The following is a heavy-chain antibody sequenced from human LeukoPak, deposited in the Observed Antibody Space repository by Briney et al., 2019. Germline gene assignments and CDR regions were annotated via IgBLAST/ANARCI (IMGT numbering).Heavy chain of an antibody. CDR1: GYTFTSYA. V-gene: IGHV1-3*01. CDR3: ARGPNYGSGGHWFDP. J-gene: IGHJ5*02. Sequence: ASVKVSCKASGYTFTSYAMHWVRQAPGQRLEWMGWINAGNGNTKYSQKFQGRVTITRDTSASTAYMELSSLRSEDTAAYYCARGPNYGSGGHWFDPWGQGTLVTVSS. D-gene: IGHD3-10*01. CDR2: INAGNGNT.